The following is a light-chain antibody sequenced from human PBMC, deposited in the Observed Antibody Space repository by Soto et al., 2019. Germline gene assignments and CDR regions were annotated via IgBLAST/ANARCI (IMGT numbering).Light chain of an antibody. J-gene: IGKJ2*01. CDR1: QSVSSSY. V-gene: IGKV3-20*01. CDR2: GAS. Sequence: EIVLTQSPGTLSLSPGERATLSCRASQSVSSSYLAWYQQKPGQAPRLLIHGASFRATGIPDRFSGSGSGTDFTLTINRLEPEDFAVYSWQQYGSSPLYTFGQGTKLEI. CDR3: QQYGSSPLYT.